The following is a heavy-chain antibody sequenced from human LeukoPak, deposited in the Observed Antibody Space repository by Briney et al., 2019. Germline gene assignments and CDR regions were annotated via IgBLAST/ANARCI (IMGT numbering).Heavy chain of an antibody. V-gene: IGHV1-46*01. CDR2: INPSGGST. D-gene: IGHD3-22*01. Sequence: ASVKVSCKASGYTFTSYYMHWVRQAPGQGLEWMGIINPSGGSTNYAQKFQGRVTMTRGMSTSTVYMELSSLRSEDAAVYYCARGPKSYDSGGYPLPLYYYYYMDVWGKGTTVTVSS. CDR1: GYTFTSYY. CDR3: ARGPKSYDSGGYPLPLYYYYYMDV. J-gene: IGHJ6*03.